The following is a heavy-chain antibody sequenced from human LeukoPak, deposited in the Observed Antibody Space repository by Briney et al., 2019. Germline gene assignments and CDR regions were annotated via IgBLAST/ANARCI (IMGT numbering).Heavy chain of an antibody. CDR1: GGTFSSYA. Sequence: ASVKVSCKASGGTFSSYAISWVRQAPGQGLEWMGRIIPILGIANYAQKFQGRVTITADKSTSTAYMELSSLRSEDTAVYYCASCEVVAAAGLNFDYWGQGTLVTVSS. J-gene: IGHJ4*02. CDR2: IIPILGIA. D-gene: IGHD6-13*01. V-gene: IGHV1-69*04. CDR3: ASCEVVAAAGLNFDY.